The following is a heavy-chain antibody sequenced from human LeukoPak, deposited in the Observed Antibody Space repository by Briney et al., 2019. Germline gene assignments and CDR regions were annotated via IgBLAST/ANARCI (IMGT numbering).Heavy chain of an antibody. V-gene: IGHV4-34*01. CDR1: GGSFSVHY. CDR3: ARIPPYYGSGSP. Sequence: TPSETLSLTCAVYGGSFSVHYWSWIRHPPGKGLEWMGEINHSGSTNYTPSLKSRVTISVDTSKNQFSLKLSSVTAADTAVYYCARIPPYYGSGSPWGQGTLVTVSS. J-gene: IGHJ1*01. CDR2: INHSGST. D-gene: IGHD3-10*01.